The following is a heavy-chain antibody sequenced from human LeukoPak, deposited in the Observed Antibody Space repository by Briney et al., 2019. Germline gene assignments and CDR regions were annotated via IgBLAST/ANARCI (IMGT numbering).Heavy chain of an antibody. D-gene: IGHD6-13*01. CDR2: ISAYNGNT. CDR3: ARSIAAADPGDY. J-gene: IGHJ4*02. CDR1: GYIFTSYG. Sequence: ASVKVPCKASGYIFTSYGISWVRQAPGQGLEWMGWISAYNGNTNYAQKLQGRVTMTTDTSTSTAYMELRSLRSDDTAVYYCARSIAAADPGDYWGQGTLVTVSS. V-gene: IGHV1-18*01.